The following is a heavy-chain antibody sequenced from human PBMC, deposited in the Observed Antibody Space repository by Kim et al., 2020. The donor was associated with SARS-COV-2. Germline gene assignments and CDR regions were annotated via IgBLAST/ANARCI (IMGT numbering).Heavy chain of an antibody. Sequence: YYADAVKGRFTISRDNSKNTLFLQMNNLRAEDTAVYYCAKGAGAPFFCDYWGQGTLVTVSS. V-gene: IGHV3-23*01. D-gene: IGHD6-19*01. CDR3: AKGAGAPFFCDY. J-gene: IGHJ4*02.